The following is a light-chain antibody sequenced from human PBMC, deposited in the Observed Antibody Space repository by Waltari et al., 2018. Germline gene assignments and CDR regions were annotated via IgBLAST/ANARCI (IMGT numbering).Light chain of an antibody. CDR3: QQYKSCSCT. CDR1: QSISTW. V-gene: IGKV1-5*03. J-gene: IGKJ2*02. CDR2: KAS. Sequence: DIQMTQSPSALSASVAARVTIPCRGSQSISTWLDWFQQKPGKAPTLLFYKASTLENGVPARFSGSGSGTDFNLTISSVQAEDFGAYYCQQYKSCSCTFGQGTKLDI.